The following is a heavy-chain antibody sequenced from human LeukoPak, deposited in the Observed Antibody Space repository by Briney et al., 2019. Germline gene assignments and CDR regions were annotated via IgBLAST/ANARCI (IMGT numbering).Heavy chain of an antibody. J-gene: IGHJ6*02. Sequence: PGGSLRLSCAASGFTFTSYSLNWVRQAPGKGLEWVSQISGSGSATYYADSVKGRFTISRDNTKNSVYLHMNSLRGEDTAVYYCARDLRHYHYGMDVWGQGTTVVVSS. V-gene: IGHV3-48*04. CDR2: ISGSGSAT. CDR3: ARDLRHYHYGMDV. CDR1: GFTFTSYS.